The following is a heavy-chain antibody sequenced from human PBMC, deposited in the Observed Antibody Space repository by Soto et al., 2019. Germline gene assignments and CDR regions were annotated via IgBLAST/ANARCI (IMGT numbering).Heavy chain of an antibody. CDR1: GGSISTYY. CDR2: IYYSGNT. J-gene: IGHJ4*02. D-gene: IGHD4-17*01. V-gene: IGHV4-59*01. CDR3: TTMDNYGGNLPFDY. Sequence: PSETLSLTCTVSGGSISTYYWSWIRQPPGKGLEWIGYIYYSGNTKYNPSLKSRVTISVDTPKNQFSLKLSSVTAADTAVYYCTTMDNYGGNLPFDYWGQGTLVTVSS.